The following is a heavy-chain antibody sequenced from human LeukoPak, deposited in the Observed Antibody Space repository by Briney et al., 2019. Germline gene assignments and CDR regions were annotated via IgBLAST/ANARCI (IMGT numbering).Heavy chain of an antibody. J-gene: IGHJ4*02. D-gene: IGHD6-19*01. CDR1: GFSFASSD. Sequence: GGSLRLSCESSGFSFASSDMHWVRQAPGKGLEWVAFIGYDGSIKYYAESVKGRFTISRDNSKNTLYLQLKSLRFDDTALYYCAKDSSSGWYYLDCWGQGTLVTVSS. V-gene: IGHV3-30*02. CDR2: IGYDGSIK. CDR3: AKDSSSGWYYLDC.